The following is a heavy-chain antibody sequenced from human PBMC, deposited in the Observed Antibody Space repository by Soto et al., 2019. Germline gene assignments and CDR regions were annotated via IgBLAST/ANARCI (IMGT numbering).Heavy chain of an antibody. CDR3: ARDPYLVLMVTAPNLYGMDV. Sequence: ASVKVSCKASGYTFTTYDISWVRQAPGQGLEWMGRISTYNGNTNYPQSLQGRLTMTTDTSTTTAYMELRSLRSDDTAVYYCARDPYLVLMVTAPNLYGMDVWGQGTTVTVSS. J-gene: IGHJ6*02. D-gene: IGHD2-8*01. CDR2: ISTYNGNT. CDR1: GYTFTTYD. V-gene: IGHV1-18*01.